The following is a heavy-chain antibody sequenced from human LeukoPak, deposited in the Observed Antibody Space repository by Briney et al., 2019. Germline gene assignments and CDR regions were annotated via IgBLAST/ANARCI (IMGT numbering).Heavy chain of an antibody. CDR1: GFTFTSYA. V-gene: IGHV3-23*01. Sequence: GGSLRLSCVASGFTFTSYAMSWVRQAPGKGLEWVSGISGSAGSTYYADSVKGRFTISRDNSKNTLYLQMNSLRAEDTAVYYCASIVVVEAATPHFDYWGQGTLVTVSS. CDR3: ASIVVVEAATPHFDY. J-gene: IGHJ4*02. CDR2: ISGSAGST. D-gene: IGHD2-15*01.